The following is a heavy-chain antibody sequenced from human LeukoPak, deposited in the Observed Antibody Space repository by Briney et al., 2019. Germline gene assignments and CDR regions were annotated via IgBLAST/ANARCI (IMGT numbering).Heavy chain of an antibody. CDR1: GFTFSSYA. CDR2: ISGSGGTT. J-gene: IGHJ4*02. D-gene: IGHD2-15*01. CDR3: ARDHAGSGRAFDN. V-gene: IGHV3-23*01. Sequence: GGSLRLSCAASGFTFSSYAVSWVRQAPGKGLHWVSAISGSGGTTYYADSVKGRITISRDNSMNTLYLQMNSLRVEDTAVYYCARDHAGSGRAFDNWGQGTLVTVSS.